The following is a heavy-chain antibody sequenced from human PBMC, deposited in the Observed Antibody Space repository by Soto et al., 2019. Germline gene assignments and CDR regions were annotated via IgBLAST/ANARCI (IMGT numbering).Heavy chain of an antibody. CDR1: GVSISNYY. D-gene: IGHD3-16*01. J-gene: IGHJ4*02. Sequence: QVQLQESGPGLVKPSETLSLTCSVSGVSISNYYWSWILQPPGKGLAWIAYIFYSGRTNYNPSLRSRVTISMDMSKNQFSLTLSSVTAADTAVYYCARVGGCGESQYWGQGTLVTVSS. CDR3: ARVGGCGESQY. V-gene: IGHV4-59*01. CDR2: IFYSGRT.